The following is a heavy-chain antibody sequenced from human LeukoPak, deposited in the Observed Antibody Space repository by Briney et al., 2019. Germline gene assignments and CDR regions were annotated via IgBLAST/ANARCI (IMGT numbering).Heavy chain of an antibody. D-gene: IGHD4-23*01. Sequence: GGSLRLSCAASGFTFSSYGMHWVRQAPGKGLEWVAVIWYDGSNKYYADSVKGRFTISRDNSKNTLYLQMNSLRAEDTAVYYCARDRFGYGGNSDYWGQGTLVTVSS. CDR3: ARDRFGYGGNSDY. CDR1: GFTFSSYG. V-gene: IGHV3-33*01. J-gene: IGHJ4*02. CDR2: IWYDGSNK.